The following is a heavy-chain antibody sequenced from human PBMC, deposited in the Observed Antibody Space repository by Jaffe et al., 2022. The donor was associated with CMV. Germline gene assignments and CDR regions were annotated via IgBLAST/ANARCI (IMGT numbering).Heavy chain of an antibody. CDR3: ARELLDTAQDV. CDR2: ISSSSSYT. Sequence: QVQLVESGGGLVKPGGSLRLSCAASGFTFSDYYMSWIRQAPGKGLEWVSYISSSSSYTNYADSVKGRFTISRDNAKNSLYLQMNSLRAEDTAVYYCARELLDTAQDVWGKGTTVTVSS. V-gene: IGHV3-11*06. J-gene: IGHJ6*04. CDR1: GFTFSDYY. D-gene: IGHD5-18*01.